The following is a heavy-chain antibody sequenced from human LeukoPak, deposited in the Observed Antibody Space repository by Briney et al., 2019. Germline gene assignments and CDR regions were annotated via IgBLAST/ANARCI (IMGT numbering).Heavy chain of an antibody. CDR3: ARISGSPNWNYADAFDI. Sequence: SDTLSLTCAVSGYSISSSNWWGWIRQPPGKGLEWIGYFYDSGSIYYNPSLKSRVTMSVDTSKNQFSLKLSSVTAVDTAVYYCARISGSPNWNYADAFDIWGQGTMVTVSS. V-gene: IGHV4-28*05. CDR1: GYSISSSNW. CDR2: FYDSGSI. J-gene: IGHJ3*02. D-gene: IGHD1-7*01.